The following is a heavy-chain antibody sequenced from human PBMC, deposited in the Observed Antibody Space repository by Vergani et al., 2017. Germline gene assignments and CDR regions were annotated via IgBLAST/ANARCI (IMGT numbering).Heavy chain of an antibody. J-gene: IGHJ6*03. V-gene: IGHV4-34*01. D-gene: IGHD1-14*01. Sequence: QVQLQQWGAGLLKPSETLSLTCAVYGGSFSGYYWSWIRQPPGKGLEWIGEINHGGSTNYNPSLKSRVTISVDTSKNQFSLKLGSVTAADTAVDYCARGRKMVASGVWRYYYYMDVWDKGTTVTVSS. CDR3: ARGRKMVASGVWRYYYYMDV. CDR2: INHGGST. CDR1: GGSFSGYY.